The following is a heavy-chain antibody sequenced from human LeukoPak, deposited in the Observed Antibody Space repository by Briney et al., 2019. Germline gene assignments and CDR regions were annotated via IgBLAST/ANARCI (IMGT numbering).Heavy chain of an antibody. V-gene: IGHV1-24*01. CDR1: GYTFTSYG. CDR3: ATDRPNDILTRDDAFDI. CDR2: FDPEDGET. J-gene: IGHJ3*02. Sequence: ASVKVSCKASGYTFTSYGISWVRQAPGRGLEWMGGFDPEDGETIYAQKFQGRVTMTEDTSTDTAYMELSSLRSEDTAVYYCATDRPNDILTRDDAFDIWGQGTMVTVSS. D-gene: IGHD3-9*01.